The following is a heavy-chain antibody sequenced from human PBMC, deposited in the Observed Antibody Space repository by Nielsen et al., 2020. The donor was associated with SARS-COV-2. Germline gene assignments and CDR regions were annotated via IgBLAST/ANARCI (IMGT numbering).Heavy chain of an antibody. J-gene: IGHJ4*02. CDR2: ISAGGSRT. V-gene: IGHV3-23*01. Sequence: GESLKISCAASGFTFNAYAMSWVRQAPGKGLEWVSGISAGGSRTYYADSVKGRFTISRDNSKNTLYLQMNSLRAEDTAVYYCAREGLWFGELLIPHFDYWGQGTLVTVSS. CDR1: GFTFNAYA. CDR3: AREGLWFGELLIPHFDY. D-gene: IGHD3-10*01.